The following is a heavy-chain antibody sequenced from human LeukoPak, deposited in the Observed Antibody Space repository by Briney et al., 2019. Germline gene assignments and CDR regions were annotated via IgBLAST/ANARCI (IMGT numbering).Heavy chain of an antibody. V-gene: IGHV3-11*01. J-gene: IGHJ5*02. CDR2: ISSSGSTI. CDR1: GFTFSDYY. D-gene: IGHD3-22*01. CDR3: ARGYYDSSGSWFDP. Sequence: GGSLRLSCAASGFTFSDYYMSRIRQAPGKGLEWVSYISSSGSTIYYADSVKGRFTISRDNAKNSLYLQMNSLRAEDTAVYYCARGYYDSSGSWFDPWGQGTLVTVSS.